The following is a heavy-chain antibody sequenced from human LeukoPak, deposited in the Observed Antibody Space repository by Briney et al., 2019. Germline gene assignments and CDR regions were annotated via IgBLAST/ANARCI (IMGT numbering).Heavy chain of an antibody. D-gene: IGHD3-10*01. V-gene: IGHV1-18*01. Sequence: ASVKVSCKASGYTFTSYGISWVRQAPGQGLEWMGWISAYNGNTNYAQKLQGRVTMTTDTSTSTAYMELRSPRSGDTAVYYCARGGRGSGSYYRLDYWGQGTLVTVSS. J-gene: IGHJ4*02. CDR1: GYTFTSYG. CDR3: ARGGRGSGSYYRLDY. CDR2: ISAYNGNT.